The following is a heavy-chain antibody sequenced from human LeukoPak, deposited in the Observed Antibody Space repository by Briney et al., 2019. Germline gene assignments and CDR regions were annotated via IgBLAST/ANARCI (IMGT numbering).Heavy chain of an antibody. Sequence: GGSLRLSCAASGFTFSSFTMSWVRQAPGKGLEWVSAISGSGGSTYYADSVKGRFTISRDNSKNTLYLQMNSVRAEDTAVYYWAREVVGSSWYGGMDVWGQGTTVTVSS. D-gene: IGHD6-13*01. J-gene: IGHJ6*02. CDR1: GFTFSSFT. V-gene: IGHV3-23*01. CDR3: AREVVGSSWYGGMDV. CDR2: ISGSGGST.